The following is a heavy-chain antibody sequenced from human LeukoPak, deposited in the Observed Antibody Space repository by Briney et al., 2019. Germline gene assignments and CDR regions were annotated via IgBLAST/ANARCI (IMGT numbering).Heavy chain of an antibody. Sequence: GGSLRLSCAASGFTFSSYAMSWFRQAPGKGLEWVSAISGSGGSTYYADSVKGRFTISRDNSKNTLYLQMNSLRAEDTAVYYCAKVYYDFWSGYYRYYYYGMDVWGQGTTVTVSS. V-gene: IGHV3-23*01. D-gene: IGHD3-3*01. CDR1: GFTFSSYA. J-gene: IGHJ6*02. CDR2: ISGSGGST. CDR3: AKVYYDFWSGYYRYYYYGMDV.